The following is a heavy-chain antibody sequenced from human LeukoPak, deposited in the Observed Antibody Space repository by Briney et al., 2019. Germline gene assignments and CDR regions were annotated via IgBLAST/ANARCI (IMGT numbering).Heavy chain of an antibody. D-gene: IGHD3-22*01. V-gene: IGHV3-21*04. Sequence: GGSLRLSCAASGFTFSSYSMNWVRQAPGKGLEWVSSISSSSSFTYYADSVKGRFTISRGNAKNSLYLQMNSLKTEDTAVYYCTRPFDYYDFSAPGAFDIWGQGTMVTVSS. CDR3: TRPFDYYDFSAPGAFDI. CDR2: ISSSSSFT. J-gene: IGHJ3*02. CDR1: GFTFSSYS.